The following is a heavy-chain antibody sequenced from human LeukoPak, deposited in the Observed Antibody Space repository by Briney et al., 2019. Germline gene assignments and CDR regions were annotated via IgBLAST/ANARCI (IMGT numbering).Heavy chain of an antibody. D-gene: IGHD2-15*01. CDR3: TTGIKTADH. CDR2: IRSKPYGGTT. J-gene: IGHJ4*02. V-gene: IGHV3-49*04. CDR1: GFTFGEYA. Sequence: GGSLRLSCTTSGFTFGEYAMSWVRQAPGKGRGGLGFIRSKPYGGTTEYAASVKGRFTISREDSKSIAYLQMNSLKTEDTAVYYCTTGIKTADHWGQGTLVTVSS.